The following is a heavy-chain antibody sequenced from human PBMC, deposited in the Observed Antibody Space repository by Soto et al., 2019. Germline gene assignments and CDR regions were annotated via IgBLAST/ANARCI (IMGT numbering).Heavy chain of an antibody. CDR3: ARDYYDSSGYLASLGY. V-gene: IGHV3-21*01. CDR1: GFTFSSYS. Sequence: EVQLVESGGGLVKPGGSLRLSCAASGFTFSSYSMNWVRQAPGKGLEWVSSISSSSSYIYYADSVKGRFTISRDNAKNSLYLQMNSLSAEDKAVYYCARDYYDSSGYLASLGYWGQGTLVTVSS. J-gene: IGHJ4*02. D-gene: IGHD3-22*01. CDR2: ISSSSSYI.